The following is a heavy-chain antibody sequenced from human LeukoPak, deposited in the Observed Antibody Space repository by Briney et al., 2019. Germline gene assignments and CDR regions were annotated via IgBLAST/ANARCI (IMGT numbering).Heavy chain of an antibody. CDR2: IYYSGST. D-gene: IGHD2-15*01. V-gene: IGHV4-39*01. CDR3: EVSGGFDY. CDR1: GGSISSSSYY. Sequence: PSETLSLTCTVSGGSISSSSYYWGWIRQPPGKGLEWIGSIYYSGSTYYNLSLKSRVTISVDTSKNQFSLKLSSVTAADTAVYYCEVSGGFDYWGQGTLVTVSS. J-gene: IGHJ4*02.